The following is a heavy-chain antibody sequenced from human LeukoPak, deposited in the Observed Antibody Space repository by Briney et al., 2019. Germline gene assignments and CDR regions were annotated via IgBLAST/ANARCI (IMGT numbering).Heavy chain of an antibody. CDR1: GFIFNNYA. J-gene: IGHJ4*02. D-gene: IGHD6-19*01. Sequence: PGRSLRLSCAGSGFIFNNYAMHWGRQPTGKGLEWVSCISWNSGSIDYADSVKGRFTISRDNAKNSLYLQMNSLRVEDTAFYYCAKDNRRHYTSGPNPDSLHWGQGALVTVSS. CDR3: AKDNRRHYTSGPNPDSLH. CDR2: ISWNSGSI. V-gene: IGHV3-9*01.